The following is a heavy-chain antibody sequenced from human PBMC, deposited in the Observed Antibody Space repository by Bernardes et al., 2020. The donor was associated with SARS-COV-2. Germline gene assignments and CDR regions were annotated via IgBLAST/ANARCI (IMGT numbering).Heavy chain of an antibody. V-gene: IGHV5-10-1*01. CDR2: IDPSDSYT. CDR3: TRLISGGYSDD. Sequence: GESLQISCQGSGYSFSSYWITWVRQMPGKGLEWMGRIDPSDSYTNYGPSFEGHVTISADKYINTAYLHWNSLKASDTAMYYCTRLISGGYSDDWGQGTLVTVSS. J-gene: IGHJ4*02. CDR1: GYSFSSYW. D-gene: IGHD2-21*02.